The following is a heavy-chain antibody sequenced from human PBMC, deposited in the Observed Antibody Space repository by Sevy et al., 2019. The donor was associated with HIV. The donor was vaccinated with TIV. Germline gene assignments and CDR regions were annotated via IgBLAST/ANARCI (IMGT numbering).Heavy chain of an antibody. J-gene: IGHJ3*02. V-gene: IGHV3-33*01. CDR2: IWYDGSNK. Sequence: GGSLRLSCAASGFTFSSYGMHWVRQAPGKGLEWVAVIWYDGSNKYYADSVKGRFTISRDNSKNTLYLQMNSLRAEDTAVYDCARDRRFSYYYDSSGYYHGDAFDIWGQGTMVTVSS. D-gene: IGHD3-22*01. CDR1: GFTFSSYG. CDR3: ARDRRFSYYYDSSGYYHGDAFDI.